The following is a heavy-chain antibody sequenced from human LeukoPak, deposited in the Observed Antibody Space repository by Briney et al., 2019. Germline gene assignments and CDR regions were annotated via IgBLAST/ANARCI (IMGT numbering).Heavy chain of an antibody. CDR2: INTGNGNT. CDR3: ARDDSSGWYLFDY. D-gene: IGHD6-19*01. V-gene: IGHV1-3*04. CDR1: GYTFSNHA. Sequence: ASVKVSCKASGYTFSNHAMHWVRQAPGQRLEWMGWINTGNGNTKYSQKSQDRITITRDTSASTAYMELRSLRSEDTAVYYCARDDSSGWYLFDYWGQGTLVTVSS. J-gene: IGHJ4*02.